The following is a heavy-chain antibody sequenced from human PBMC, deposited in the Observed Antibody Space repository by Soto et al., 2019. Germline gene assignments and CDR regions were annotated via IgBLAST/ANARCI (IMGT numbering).Heavy chain of an antibody. D-gene: IGHD2-2*01. Sequence: SETLSLTCTVSGGSISSSSYYWGWIRQPPGKGLEWIGCIYYSGSTYYNPSLKSRVTISVDTSKNQSSLKLSSVTAADTAVYYCARSGPAAMIYYYYYMDVWGKGTTVTVSS. CDR2: IYYSGST. CDR1: GGSISSSSYY. V-gene: IGHV4-39*01. J-gene: IGHJ6*03. CDR3: ARSGPAAMIYYYYYMDV.